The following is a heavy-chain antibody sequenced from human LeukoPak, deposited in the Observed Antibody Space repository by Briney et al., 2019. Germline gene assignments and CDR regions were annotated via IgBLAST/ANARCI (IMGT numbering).Heavy chain of an antibody. V-gene: IGHV3-9*01. D-gene: IGHD5-18*01. CDR2: ISWNSGSI. Sequence: SLRLSCAASGFTFDDYAMHWVRQAPGKGLEWVSGISWNSGSIGYADSVKGRFTISRDNAKNSLYLQVNSLRAEDTALYYCAKKGGYSYGIDYWGQGTLVTVSS. CDR3: AKKGGYSYGIDY. CDR1: GFTFDDYA. J-gene: IGHJ4*02.